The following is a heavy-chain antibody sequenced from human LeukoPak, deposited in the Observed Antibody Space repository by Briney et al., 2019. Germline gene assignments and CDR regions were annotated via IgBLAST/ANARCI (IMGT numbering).Heavy chain of an antibody. J-gene: IGHJ4*02. CDR3: ARDFRVYYYDSSGYPDY. D-gene: IGHD3-22*01. CDR2: ISSSGSTI. Sequence: GGSLRLSCAASGFAFSDYYMSWIRQAPGKGLEWVSYISSSGSTIYYADSVKGRFTISRDNAKNSLYLQMNSLRAEDTAVYYCARDFRVYYYDSSGYPDYWGQGTLVTVSS. CDR1: GFAFSDYY. V-gene: IGHV3-11*01.